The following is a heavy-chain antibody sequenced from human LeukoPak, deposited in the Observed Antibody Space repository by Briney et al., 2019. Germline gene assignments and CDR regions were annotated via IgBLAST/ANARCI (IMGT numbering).Heavy chain of an antibody. CDR1: GGTFSTYA. V-gene: IGHV1-69*13. D-gene: IGHD5-18*01. J-gene: IGHJ4*02. CDR3: ASKRGYSYGFDY. Sequence: GASVKVSCKASGGTFSTYAISWVRQAPGQGLEWMGGIIPIFGTANYAQKFQGGVTITADESTSTAYMELSSLRSEDTAVYYCASKRGYSYGFDYWGQGTLVTVSS. CDR2: IIPIFGTA.